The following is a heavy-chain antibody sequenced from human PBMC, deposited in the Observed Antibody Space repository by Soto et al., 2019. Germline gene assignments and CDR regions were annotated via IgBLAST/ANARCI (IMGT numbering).Heavy chain of an antibody. CDR1: GGSISSGGYY. CDR3: ARDRGAGKWSYYYYGMDV. J-gene: IGHJ6*02. CDR2: IYYSGST. D-gene: IGHD1-1*01. V-gene: IGHV4-61*08. Sequence: SETLSLTCTVSGGSISSGGYYWSWIRQHPGKGLEWIGYIYYSGSTNYNPSLKSRVTISVDTSKNQFSLKLSSVTAADTAVYYCARDRGAGKWSYYYYGMDVWGQGTTVTV.